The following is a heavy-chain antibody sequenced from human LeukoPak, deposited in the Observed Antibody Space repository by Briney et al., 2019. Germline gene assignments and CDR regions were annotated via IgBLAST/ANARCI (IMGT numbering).Heavy chain of an antibody. Sequence: SGPALVKPTQTLTLTCTFSGFSLSTSARCVSWIRQPPGRALEWLTRIDWDDDKYYSTSLRTRLTISKDTSKNQVVLTMTNMDPVDTATYYCARINYDRSKGFDYWGQGTLVTVSS. V-gene: IGHV2-70*11. J-gene: IGHJ4*02. CDR2: IDWDDDK. CDR3: ARINYDRSKGFDY. CDR1: GFSLSTSARC. D-gene: IGHD3-22*01.